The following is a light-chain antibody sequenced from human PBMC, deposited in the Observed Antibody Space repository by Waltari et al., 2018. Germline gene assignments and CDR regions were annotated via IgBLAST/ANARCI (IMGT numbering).Light chain of an antibody. J-gene: IGKJ5*01. V-gene: IGKV3-20*01. Sequence: EIVLTQSPATLSLSPGEGATLSCRASQSLSSYFIAWYQHKPGQGPRLLIYAASSRATGIPGRFSGGKSGTDFILTISRLEPEDFAVYYCQQYGSSPVTFGQGTRLEIK. CDR3: QQYGSSPVT. CDR2: AAS. CDR1: QSLSSYF.